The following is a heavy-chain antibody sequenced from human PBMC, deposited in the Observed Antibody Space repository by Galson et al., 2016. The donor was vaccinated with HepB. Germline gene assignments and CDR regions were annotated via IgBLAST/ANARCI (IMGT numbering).Heavy chain of an antibody. CDR2: LYADGKT. CDR1: GFSVSSDY. Sequence: SLRLSCAASGFSVSSDYMSWVRQAPGKGLEWIAVLYADGKTRYADSVKGRLTISRDTSKNTLFLDMNSLRAEDTAVYYCAREFRDTISGVPSRMDVWGKGTTVIVSS. CDR3: AREFRDTISGVPSRMDV. J-gene: IGHJ6*04. V-gene: IGHV3-53*01. D-gene: IGHD3-3*01.